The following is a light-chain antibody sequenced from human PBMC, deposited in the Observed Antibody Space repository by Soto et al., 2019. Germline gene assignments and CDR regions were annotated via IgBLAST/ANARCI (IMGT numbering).Light chain of an antibody. CDR3: QQRTLWPQT. CDR2: GAS. Sequence: EIVLTQSPATLSLSPGERATLSCRASQSLSGTLGWFQHKPGQPPRLLIYGASNRATCIPARFSASGSGTDFTPPISSLKPEDLAVYYCQQRTLWPQTFVQGTKVEIK. V-gene: IGKV3-11*01. CDR1: QSLSGT. J-gene: IGKJ1*01.